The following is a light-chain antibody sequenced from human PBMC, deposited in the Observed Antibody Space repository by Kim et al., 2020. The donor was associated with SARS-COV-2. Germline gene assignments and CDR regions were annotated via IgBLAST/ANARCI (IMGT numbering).Light chain of an antibody. V-gene: IGKV3-20*01. J-gene: IGKJ1*01. CDR2: GIS. CDR1: QSVSSIY. CDR3: QQYAGSPPT. Sequence: SPGERATRSCRASQSVSSIYLAWYQQKPGQTPRLIIYGISTRATGIPDRFSGSGSGTDFTLTISRLEPEDFAVYYCQQYAGSPPTFGQGTKVDIK.